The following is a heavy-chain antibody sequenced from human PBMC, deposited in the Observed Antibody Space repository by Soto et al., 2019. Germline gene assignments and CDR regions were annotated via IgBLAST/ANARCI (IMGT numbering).Heavy chain of an antibody. D-gene: IGHD2-15*01. Sequence: EVRLLESGGGLVQPGGSLRLSCAASGFTFSSYAMGWVRQARGKGLEWVSGIDGSGGDTSFADSVKGRFTISRDNSENTLYLHMNSLRAEDTARYFCAKEIVAAAYVETSPFDFWGQGTLVTVSS. CDR1: GFTFSSYA. V-gene: IGHV3-23*01. CDR3: AKEIVAAAYVETSPFDF. J-gene: IGHJ4*02. CDR2: IDGSGGDT.